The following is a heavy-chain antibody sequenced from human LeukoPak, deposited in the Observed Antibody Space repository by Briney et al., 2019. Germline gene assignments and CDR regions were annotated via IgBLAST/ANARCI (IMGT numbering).Heavy chain of an antibody. CDR2: INPSGGST. D-gene: IGHD3-22*01. V-gene: IGHV1-46*01. CDR3: ARDYYYDSSGYYYSDAFDI. CDR1: GYTFTSYY. Sequence: ASVKVSCKASGYTFTSYYMHWVRQAPGQGLEWMGIINPSGGSTSYAQKFQGRVTMTRDTSISTAYMELSRLRSDDTAVYYCARDYYYDSSGYYYSDAFDIWGQGTMVTVSS. J-gene: IGHJ3*02.